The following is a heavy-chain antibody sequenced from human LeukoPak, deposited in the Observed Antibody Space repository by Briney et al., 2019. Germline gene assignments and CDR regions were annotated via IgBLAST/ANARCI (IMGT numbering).Heavy chain of an antibody. J-gene: IGHJ4*02. V-gene: IGHV3-21*01. Sequence: GASLRLSCAASGLTFSSYSMNWVRQAPGKGLEWVSSISSSSSYIYYADSVKGRFTISRDSAMNSLYLQMNSLRAEDTAMYYCARLYSGSYSHFDYWGQGTLVTVSS. CDR1: GLTFSSYS. CDR3: ARLYSGSYSHFDY. CDR2: ISSSSSYI. D-gene: IGHD1-26*01.